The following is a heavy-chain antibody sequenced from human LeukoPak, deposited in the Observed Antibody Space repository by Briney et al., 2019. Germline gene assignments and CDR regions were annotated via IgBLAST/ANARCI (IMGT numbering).Heavy chain of an antibody. CDR3: ARHRGTYYYDSSGYESAFDI. J-gene: IGHJ3*02. D-gene: IGHD3-22*01. CDR2: IYYSGST. Sequence: SETLSLTCTVSGGSISSFDWSWIRQPPGKGLEWIGYIYYSGSTNYNPSLKSRVTISVDTSKNQFSLKLSSVTAADTAVYYCARHRGTYYYDSSGYESAFDIWGQGTMVTVSS. V-gene: IGHV4-59*08. CDR1: GGSISSFD.